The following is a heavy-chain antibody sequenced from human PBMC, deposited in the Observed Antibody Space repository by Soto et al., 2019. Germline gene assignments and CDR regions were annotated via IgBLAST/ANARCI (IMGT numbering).Heavy chain of an antibody. CDR3: ARVTYFGSGSRYFDC. V-gene: IGHV3-74*01. Sequence: GGSLRLSCAASGFAFSGYWMHWVRQAPGKGLMWVSRIGTDGTSTAYADSVKGRFTVSRDNAKNTLYLQINSLRAEDTAVYFCARVTYFGSGSRYFDCWGQGTLVTVSS. D-gene: IGHD3-10*01. CDR1: GFAFSGYW. CDR2: IGTDGTST. J-gene: IGHJ4*02.